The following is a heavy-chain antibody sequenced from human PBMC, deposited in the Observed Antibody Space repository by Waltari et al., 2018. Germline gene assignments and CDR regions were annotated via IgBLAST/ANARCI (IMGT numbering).Heavy chain of an antibody. CDR3: ATPPYSKRANMDV. V-gene: IGHV3-48*04. D-gene: IGHD2-21*01. CDR2: ISSSSSTI. CDR1: GFTFSSYS. Sequence: EVQLVESGGGLVQPGGSLRLSCAASGFTFSSYSLNWVRQAPGKGLEWFSYISSSSSTIYYAASVKGRFTISRDNAKNSLYLQMNSLRAEDTAVYYCATPPYSKRANMDVWGKGTTVTISS. J-gene: IGHJ6*03.